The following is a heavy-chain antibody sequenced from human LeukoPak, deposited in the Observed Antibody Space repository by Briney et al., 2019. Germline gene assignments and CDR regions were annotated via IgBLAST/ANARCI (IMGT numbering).Heavy chain of an antibody. J-gene: IGHJ4*02. V-gene: IGHV4-30-4*01. D-gene: IGHD3-10*01. CDR1: GGSISSGDYY. CDR3: ARVGGSGSYLDGFDY. Sequence: SETLSLTCTVSGGSISSGDYYWSWIRQPPGKGLEWIGYIYYSGSTYYNPSLKSRVTISVDTSKNQFSLKLSSVTAADTAGYYCARVGGSGSYLDGFDYWGQGTLVTVSS. CDR2: IYYSGST.